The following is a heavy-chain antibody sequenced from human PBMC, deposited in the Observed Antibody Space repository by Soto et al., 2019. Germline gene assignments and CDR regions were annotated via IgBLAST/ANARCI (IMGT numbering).Heavy chain of an antibody. D-gene: IGHD6-19*01. J-gene: IGHJ4*02. CDR1: GGTFSSYA. Sequence: QVQLVQSGAEVKKPGSSVKVSCKASGGTFSSYAISWVRQAPGQGHEWMGGIIPIFGTANYAQKFQGRVTITEDESRSTAYMELSSLRSEDTAVYYCAREGAVAGTGGFDYWGRGSLVTVSS. CDR2: IIPIFGTA. CDR3: AREGAVAGTGGFDY. V-gene: IGHV1-69*01.